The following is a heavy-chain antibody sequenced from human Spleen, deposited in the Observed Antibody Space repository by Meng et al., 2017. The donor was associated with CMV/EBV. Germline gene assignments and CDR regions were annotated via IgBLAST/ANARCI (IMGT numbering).Heavy chain of an antibody. CDR2: ISAHNGNI. V-gene: IGHV1-18*01. J-gene: IGHJ4*02. Sequence: SCKASVYSFITYGISWVRQAPGQGLEWMGWISAHNGNIKYAQKFQGRVTMTTDTSTSTTYMELRSLRSDDTAVYYCARDRYYRYVDYRGQGTLVTVSS. CDR1: VYSFITYG. D-gene: IGHD2-15*01. CDR3: ARDRYYRYVDY.